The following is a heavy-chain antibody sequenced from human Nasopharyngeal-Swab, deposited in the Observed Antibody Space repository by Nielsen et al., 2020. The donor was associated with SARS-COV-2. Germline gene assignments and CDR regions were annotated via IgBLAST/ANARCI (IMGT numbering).Heavy chain of an antibody. J-gene: IGHJ6*02. Sequence: PGPGLELIGEFNHSGSTNYNPSLKSRVTISVDTSKNQFSLKLSSVTAADTAVYYCARDTGCGGDCPKEVNSYGMDVWGQGTTVTV. V-gene: IGHV4-34*13. CDR2: FNHSGST. D-gene: IGHD2-21*01. CDR3: ARDTGCGGDCPKEVNSYGMDV.